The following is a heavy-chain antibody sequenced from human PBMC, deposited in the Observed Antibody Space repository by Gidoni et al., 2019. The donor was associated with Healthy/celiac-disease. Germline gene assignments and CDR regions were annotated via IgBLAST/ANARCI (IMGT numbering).Heavy chain of an antibody. V-gene: IGHV4-59*01. CDR3: ARALEWLFADY. CDR1: GGSISSYY. Sequence: QVQLQESGPGLVKPSETLSLTCTVSGGSISSYYWSWIRQPPGKGLEWIGYIYYSGSTNYDPSLKSRVTISVDTSKNQFSLKLSSVTAADTAVYYCARALEWLFADYWGQETLVTVSS. D-gene: IGHD3-3*01. CDR2: IYYSGST. J-gene: IGHJ4*02.